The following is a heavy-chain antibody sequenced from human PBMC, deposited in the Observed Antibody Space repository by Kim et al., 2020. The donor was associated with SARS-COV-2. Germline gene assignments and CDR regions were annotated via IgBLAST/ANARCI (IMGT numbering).Heavy chain of an antibody. CDR1: GGSISSYY. Sequence: SETLSLTCTVSGGSISSYYWSWIRQPPGKGLEWIGYIYYSGSTNYNPSLKRRVTISVDTSKNQFSLQFRSVTAADTAVYYLERHGALWFGGVWVDYCGQG. D-gene: IGHD3-10*01. CDR2: IYYSGST. CDR3: ERHGALWFGGVWVDY. J-gene: IGHJ4*02. V-gene: IGHV4-59*08.